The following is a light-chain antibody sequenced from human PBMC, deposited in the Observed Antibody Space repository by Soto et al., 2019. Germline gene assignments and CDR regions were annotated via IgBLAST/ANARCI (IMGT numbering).Light chain of an antibody. Sequence: SGLTQSPSPAGAPGQIVTISCTGTSSDIGGYNCVSWYQQHPGKAPNVMIYDVSKRPSGVPDRFSGSKSGNTPSLTVSALQAEDEADYYCSSYTDRNNLVFGAGAKVTVL. V-gene: IGLV2-8*01. CDR1: SSDIGGYNC. CDR3: SSYTDRNNLV. CDR2: DVS. J-gene: IGLJ1*01.